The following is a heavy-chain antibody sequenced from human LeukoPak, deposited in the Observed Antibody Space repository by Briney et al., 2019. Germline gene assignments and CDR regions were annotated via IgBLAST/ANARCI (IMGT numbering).Heavy chain of an antibody. J-gene: IGHJ6*02. CDR2: ISSSSSYI. V-gene: IGHV3-21*04. D-gene: IGHD3-16*01. CDR1: GFTFSSYS. CDR3: ARGGGLDV. Sequence: EGSLRLSCAASGFTFSSYSMNWVRQAPGKGLEWVSSISSSSSYIYYADSVKGRFTISRDNAKNSLYLQMSNLRAEDTAVYFCARGGGLDVWGQGATVTVSS.